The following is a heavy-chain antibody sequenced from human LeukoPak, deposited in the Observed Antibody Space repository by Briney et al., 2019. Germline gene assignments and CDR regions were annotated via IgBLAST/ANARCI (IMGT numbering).Heavy chain of an antibody. CDR2: ISYDGSNK. D-gene: IGHD7-27*01. V-gene: IGHV3-30*03. CDR3: SWGSTYFDY. J-gene: IGHJ4*02. CDR1: GFTFSTYS. Sequence: GGSLRLSCAASGFTFSTYSMNWVRQAPGKGLEWVAVISYDGSNKYYADSVKGRFTISRDNSKNTLYLQMNSLRAEDTAVYYCSWGSTYFDYWGQGTLVTVSS.